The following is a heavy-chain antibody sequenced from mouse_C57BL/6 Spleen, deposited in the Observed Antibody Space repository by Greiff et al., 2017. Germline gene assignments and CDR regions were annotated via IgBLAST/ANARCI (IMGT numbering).Heavy chain of an antibody. CDR3: TEDYGSRWFAY. J-gene: IGHJ3*01. CDR1: GFTFSNYW. V-gene: IGHV6-3*01. CDR2: IRLKSDNYAT. D-gene: IGHD1-1*01. Sequence: EVKVEESGGGLVQPGGSMKLSCVASGFTFSNYWMNWVRQSPEKGLEWVAQIRLKSDNYATHYAESVKGRFTISRADSKSSVYLKMNNLRAEDTGIYYCTEDYGSRWFAYWGQGTLVTVSA.